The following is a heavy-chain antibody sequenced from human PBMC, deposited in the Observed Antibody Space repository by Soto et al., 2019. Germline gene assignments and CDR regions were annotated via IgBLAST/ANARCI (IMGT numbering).Heavy chain of an antibody. J-gene: IGHJ5*02. V-gene: IGHV2-5*02. Sequence: QITLKESGPTLVKPTQTLTLTCTFSGFSLSTSGVGVGWIRQPPGKAPEWLALIYWDDDKRYSPSLKSRLTITKDTSKNQVVLTMTNMDPVDTATYYCALRRGYCSGGSCYSIWFDPWGQGTLVTVSS. CDR3: ALRRGYCSGGSCYSIWFDP. CDR2: IYWDDDK. CDR1: GFSLSTSGVG. D-gene: IGHD2-15*01.